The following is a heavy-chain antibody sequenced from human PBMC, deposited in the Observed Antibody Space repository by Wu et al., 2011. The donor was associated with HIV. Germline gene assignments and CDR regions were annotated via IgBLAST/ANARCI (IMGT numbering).Heavy chain of an antibody. CDR2: ISAYNGDT. Sequence: QVQLVQSGAEVKKPGASVKVSCKASGYTFTSYGISWVRQAPGQGLEWMGWISAYNGDTNYAQKLQGRVTMTTDTSTTTAYMELRSLRSDDTAVYYCARAPYCTDGICYTHFSYYYYMDVWGKGTTVTVSS. V-gene: IGHV1-18*01. CDR3: ARAPYCTDGICYTHFSYYYYMDV. CDR1: GYTFTSYG. J-gene: IGHJ6*03. D-gene: IGHD2-8*01.